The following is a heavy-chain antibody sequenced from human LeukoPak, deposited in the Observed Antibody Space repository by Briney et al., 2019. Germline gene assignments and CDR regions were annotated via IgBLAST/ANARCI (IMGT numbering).Heavy chain of an antibody. CDR2: IYYSGST. Sequence: SETLSLTCTVSGGSISSYYWGWIRQPPGKGLEWIGSIYYSGSTYYNPSLKSRVTISVDTSKNQFSLKLSSVTAADTAVYYCARGTTVIPGYWGQGTLVTVSS. D-gene: IGHD4-17*01. CDR3: ARGTTVIPGY. V-gene: IGHV4-39*07. CDR1: GGSISSYY. J-gene: IGHJ4*02.